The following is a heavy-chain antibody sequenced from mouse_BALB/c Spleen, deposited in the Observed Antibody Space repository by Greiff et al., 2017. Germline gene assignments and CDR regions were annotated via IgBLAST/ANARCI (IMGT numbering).Heavy chain of an antibody. CDR2: IYPGDGDT. J-gene: IGHJ1*01. D-gene: IGHD2-2*01. CDR3: ARWGLRRDWYFDV. V-gene: IGHV1-87*01. CDR1: GYTFTSYW. Sequence: VQLQQSGAELARPGASVKLSCKASGYTFTSYWMQWVKQRPGQGLEWIGAIYPGDGDTRYTQKFKGKATLTADKSSSTAYMQLSSLASEDSAVYYCARWGLRRDWYFDVWGAGTTVTVSS.